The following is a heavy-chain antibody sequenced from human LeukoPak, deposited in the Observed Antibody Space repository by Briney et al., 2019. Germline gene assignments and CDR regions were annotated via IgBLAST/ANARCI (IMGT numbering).Heavy chain of an antibody. CDR2: ISAYNGNT. D-gene: IGHD3-9*01. J-gene: IGHJ4*02. CDR3: ARSHLPLRYFDWLARFYFDY. CDR1: GYTFTSYG. V-gene: IGHV1-18*01. Sequence: ASVKVSCKASGYTFTSYGISWVRQAPRQGLEWMGWISAYNGNTNYAQKLQGRGTMTTDTSTSTAYMELRSLRSDDTAVYYCARSHLPLRYFDWLARFYFDYWGQGTLVTVSS.